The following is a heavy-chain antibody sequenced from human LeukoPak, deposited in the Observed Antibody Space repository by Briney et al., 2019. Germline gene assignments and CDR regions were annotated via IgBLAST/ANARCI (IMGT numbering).Heavy chain of an antibody. CDR1: GYGFTSYW. D-gene: IGHD2-21*02. J-gene: IGHJ2*01. CDR3: ARIVVVTSIYWYFDL. V-gene: IGHV5-51*01. CDR2: IHPGDSDT. Sequence: GESLKISCKASGYGFTSYWIGWVRQVPGKGLEWMGIIHPGDSDTRYSPSFQGQVTISVDKSITTAYLQWSSLKATDTAMYYCARIVVVTSIYWYFDLWGRGTLVRVSS.